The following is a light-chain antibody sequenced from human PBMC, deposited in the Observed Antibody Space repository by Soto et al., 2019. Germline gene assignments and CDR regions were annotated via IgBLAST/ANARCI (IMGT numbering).Light chain of an antibody. Sequence: DIQMNQSPSSLSASVGDRVTITCRASQSITNWLAWYQQKPGKAPKLLIYKASSLESGVPSRFSGSGSGTEFTLTISSLQPDDFATYYCQQYNSYPTTFGQGTRLEI. CDR2: KAS. V-gene: IGKV1-5*03. J-gene: IGKJ5*01. CDR1: QSITNW. CDR3: QQYNSYPTT.